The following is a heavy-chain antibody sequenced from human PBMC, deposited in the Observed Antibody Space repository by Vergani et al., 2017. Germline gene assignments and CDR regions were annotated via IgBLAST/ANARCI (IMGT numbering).Heavy chain of an antibody. CDR1: GGTFSSYA. CDR3: ARGPTVQWGDYWYFDL. V-gene: IGHV1-69*13. J-gene: IGHJ2*01. CDR2: IIPIFGTA. D-gene: IGHD1-1*01. Sequence: QVQLVQSGAEMKKPGASVNVSCKASGGTFSSYAISWVRQAPGQGLEWMGGIIPIFGTANYAQKFQGRVTITADESTSTAYMELSSLRSEDTAVYYCARGPTVQWGDYWYFDLWGRGTLVTVSS.